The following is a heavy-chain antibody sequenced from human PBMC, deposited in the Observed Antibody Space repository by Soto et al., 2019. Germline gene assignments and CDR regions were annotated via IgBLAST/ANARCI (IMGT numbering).Heavy chain of an antibody. CDR2: ISAYNGNT. CDR1: GYTFTNYG. V-gene: IGHV1-18*01. CDR3: ARGVGSGTYYNQYNWFDP. Sequence: ASVKVSCKASGYTFTNYGISWVRQAPGQGLEWMGWISAYNGNTKYAQKLQGRVTMTTDTSTSTAYMELRSLRSDDTAVYYCARGVGSGTYYNQYNWFDPWGQGTLVTVSS. D-gene: IGHD3-10*01. J-gene: IGHJ5*02.